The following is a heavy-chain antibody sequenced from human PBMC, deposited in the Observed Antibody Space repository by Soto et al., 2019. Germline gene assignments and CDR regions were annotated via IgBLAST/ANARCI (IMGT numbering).Heavy chain of an antibody. J-gene: IGHJ4*02. CDR3: TKDSHWGIISPTHDH. CDR1: GFTFSNAW. D-gene: IGHD3-16*01. CDR2: IKSKTDGGTT. Sequence: GGSLRLSCAAPGFTFSNAWMNWVRQAPGKGLEWVGRIKSKTDGGTTDYAAPVKGRFTISRDDSKNTLYLQMNSLKTEDTAIYYCTKDSHWGIISPTHDHWGQGTQVTVSS. V-gene: IGHV3-15*07.